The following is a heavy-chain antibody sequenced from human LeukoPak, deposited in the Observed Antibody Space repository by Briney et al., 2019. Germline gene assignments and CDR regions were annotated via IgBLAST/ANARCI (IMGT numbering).Heavy chain of an antibody. V-gene: IGHV4-39*01. CDR1: GGSIININYY. Sequence: SETLSRNCTGSGGSIININYYWGWLRQPPGKGLDWIASISYSGSTSYNPSLKSRVTLSVDTSKNQFSLMLSSVTAADTGVYYCARLPQGGSSYGPLDVWGQGTTVTVSS. J-gene: IGHJ6*02. CDR2: ISYSGST. D-gene: IGHD5-18*01. CDR3: ARLPQGGSSYGPLDV.